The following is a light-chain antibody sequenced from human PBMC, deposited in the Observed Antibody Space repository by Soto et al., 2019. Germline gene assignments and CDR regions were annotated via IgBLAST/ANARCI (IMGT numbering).Light chain of an antibody. J-gene: IGLJ1*01. CDR1: SSDVGGYDF. Sequence: QSVRAQPASVSGSPGQAITISCTGASSDVGGYDFVSWYQHHPGTPPKLIIYEVTHRPSGVSHRFSGSKSASTASLTISGLXVEDEADYFCGSYSSTTTREVFGTGTKVTVL. CDR3: GSYSSTTTREV. CDR2: EVT. V-gene: IGLV2-14*01.